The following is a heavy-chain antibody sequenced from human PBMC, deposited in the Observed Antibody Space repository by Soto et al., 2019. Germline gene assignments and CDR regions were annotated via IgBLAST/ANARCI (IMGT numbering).Heavy chain of an antibody. J-gene: IGHJ4*02. CDR3: ARDGVGATTCFGFLDY. CDR2: IRFDGSDE. V-gene: IGHV3-33*08. D-gene: IGHD1-26*01. CDR1: ESSIKDHG. Sequence: PVXSLRHAFAASESSIKDHGLHWILQAPGNGLEWVAIIRFDGSDEHYGDSVEGRFTISRDNSKNMLYLQMNSLRAEDTAVYYCARDGVGATTCFGFLDYWGQGTLVTVSS.